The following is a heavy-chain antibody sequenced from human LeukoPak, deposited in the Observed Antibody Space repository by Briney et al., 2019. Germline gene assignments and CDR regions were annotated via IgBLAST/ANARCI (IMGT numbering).Heavy chain of an antibody. CDR1: GGSISNYY. D-gene: IGHD1-14*01. CDR2: IYYSGST. V-gene: IGHV4-59*01. Sequence: SETLSLTCTVSGGSISNYYWSWIRQPPGKGLEWIGYIYYSGSTNYNPSLKSRVTISVDTSKNQFSLKLSSVTAADTAVYYCASSTPRGRNNDAFDIWGQGTMVTVSS. CDR3: ASSTPRGRNNDAFDI. J-gene: IGHJ3*02.